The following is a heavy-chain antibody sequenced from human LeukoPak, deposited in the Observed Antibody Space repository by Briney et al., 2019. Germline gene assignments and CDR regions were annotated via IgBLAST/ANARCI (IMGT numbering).Heavy chain of an antibody. CDR3: ARAGRYDFWSGHANDAFDI. D-gene: IGHD3-3*01. V-gene: IGHV4-30-2*01. CDR1: GGSISSGGYY. Sequence: SETLSLTCTVSGGSISSGGYYWSWIRQPPGKGLEWIGYIYHSGSTYYNPSLKSRVTISVDRSKNQFSLKLSSVTAADTAVYYCARAGRYDFWSGHANDAFDIWGQGTMVTVSS. CDR2: IYHSGST. J-gene: IGHJ3*02.